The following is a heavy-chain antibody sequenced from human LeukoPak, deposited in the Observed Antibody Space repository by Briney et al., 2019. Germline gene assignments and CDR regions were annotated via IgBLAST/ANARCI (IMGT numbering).Heavy chain of an antibody. CDR2: IYSGGST. CDR1: GFTFSSYG. D-gene: IGHD3-10*01. V-gene: IGHV3-53*01. J-gene: IGHJ4*02. Sequence: GGSLRLSCAASGFTFSSYGMSWVRQAPGKGLEGVSVIYSGGSTYYADSVKGRFTISRDNSKNTLYLQMNSLRAEDTAVYYCAKGLGRFGHYWGQGTLVTVSS. CDR3: AKGLGRFGHY.